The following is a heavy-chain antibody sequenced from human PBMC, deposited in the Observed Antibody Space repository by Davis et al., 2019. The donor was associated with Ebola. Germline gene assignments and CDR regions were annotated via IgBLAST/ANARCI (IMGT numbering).Heavy chain of an antibody. CDR2: IQSKTDGRTT. Sequence: CASSCFPLRNAWISWVPQPPGKGLEWVGRIQSKTDGRTTDYAAPVKGRFTIPRDDSKNTLYLQMNSLKTEDTAVYYCTTTLGNDFWTGYPNWFDPWGQGTLVTVSS. V-gene: IGHV3-15*01. D-gene: IGHD3/OR15-3a*01. CDR3: TTTLGNDFWTGYPNWFDP. J-gene: IGHJ5*02. CDR1: CFPLRNAW.